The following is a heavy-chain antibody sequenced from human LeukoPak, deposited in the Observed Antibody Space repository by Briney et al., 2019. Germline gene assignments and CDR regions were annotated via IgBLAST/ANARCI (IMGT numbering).Heavy chain of an antibody. CDR2: IYYSGST. Sequence: PSETLSLTCTVSGGSISSYYWSWIRQPPGKGLEWIGYIYYSGSTNYNPSLKSRVTISVDTSKNQFSLKLSSVTAADTAVYYCARRALIAARGRLNWFDPWGQGTLVTVSS. V-gene: IGHV4-59*08. CDR1: GGSISSYY. CDR3: ARRALIAARGRLNWFDP. D-gene: IGHD6-6*01. J-gene: IGHJ5*02.